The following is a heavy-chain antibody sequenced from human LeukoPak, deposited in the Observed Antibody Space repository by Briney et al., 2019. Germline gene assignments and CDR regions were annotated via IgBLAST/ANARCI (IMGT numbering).Heavy chain of an antibody. V-gene: IGHV3-23*01. J-gene: IGHJ4*02. CDR1: GFTFSSYA. CDR2: ISGSGGST. Sequence: GGSLRLSCAASGFTFSSYAMSWVRQAPGKRLEWVSAISGSGGSTYYADSVKGRFTISRDNSKNTLYLQMNSLRAEDTAVYYCARGFNSGWYSDYWGQGTLVTVSS. D-gene: IGHD6-19*01. CDR3: ARGFNSGWYSDY.